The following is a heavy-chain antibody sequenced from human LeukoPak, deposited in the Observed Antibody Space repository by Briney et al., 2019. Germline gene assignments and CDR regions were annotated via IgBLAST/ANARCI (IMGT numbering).Heavy chain of an antibody. CDR3: ARHYGAGTYPLDY. J-gene: IGHJ4*02. V-gene: IGHV4-59*08. Sequence: SETLSLTCTVSGGSISSYYWSWIRQPPGKGLEWIGYIYYSGSTNYNPSLESRVTISLDTPKNQFSLKLTSVPAADTAVYYCARHYGAGTYPLDYWGQGTLVTVSS. D-gene: IGHD3-10*01. CDR2: IYYSGST. CDR1: GGSISSYY.